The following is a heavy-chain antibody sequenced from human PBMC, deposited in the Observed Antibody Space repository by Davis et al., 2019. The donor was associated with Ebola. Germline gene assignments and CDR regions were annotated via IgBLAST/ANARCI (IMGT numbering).Heavy chain of an antibody. Sequence: PGGSLRLSCPASGFIFSSHWMTWVRQSPGKGLEWVANIKQDGSEKYYVDSVKGRFTISRDNAKNSLYLQMNSLGGEDTAVYYCASRPADTFYYGVFDYWGQGALVTVSS. J-gene: IGHJ4*02. CDR3: ASRPADTFYYGVFDY. D-gene: IGHD3-3*01. CDR2: IKQDGSEK. V-gene: IGHV3-7*03. CDR1: GFIFSSHW.